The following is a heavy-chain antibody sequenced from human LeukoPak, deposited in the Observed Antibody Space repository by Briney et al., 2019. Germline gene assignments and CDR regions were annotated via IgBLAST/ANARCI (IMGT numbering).Heavy chain of an antibody. CDR1: GGSISSGGYY. J-gene: IGHJ4*02. Sequence: PSQTLSLTCTVSGGSISSGGYYWSWIRQHPGKGLEWIGYIYYSGSTYYNPSLKSRVTISVDRSKNQFSLKLSSVTAADTAVYYCAREGLASSWYAAIWGQGTLVTVSS. CDR3: AREGLASSWYAAI. D-gene: IGHD6-13*01. CDR2: IYYSGST. V-gene: IGHV4-31*03.